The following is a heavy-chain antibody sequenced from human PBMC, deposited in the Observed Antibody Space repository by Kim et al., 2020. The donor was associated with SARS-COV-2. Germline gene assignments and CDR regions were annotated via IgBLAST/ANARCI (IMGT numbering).Heavy chain of an antibody. Sequence: KGRFTISRDNSKNTLYMQMNRLRARETAVYYCAKDAVLEWLLGYCCGMDVWGQGTTVTVSS. V-gene: IGHV3-23*01. D-gene: IGHD3-3*01. J-gene: IGHJ6*02. CDR3: AKDAVLEWLLGYCCGMDV.